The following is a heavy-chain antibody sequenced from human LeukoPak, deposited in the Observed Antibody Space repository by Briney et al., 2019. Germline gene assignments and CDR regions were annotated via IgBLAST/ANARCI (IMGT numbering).Heavy chain of an antibody. CDR2: ISSAGSA. Sequence: GGSLRLSCGASGFTFSSYAMTWVRQAPGKGLEWVSAISSAGSANYADSVKGRFTISRDNSKSTLGLQMNSLRAEDTAVYYCAKSLRWGFDYWGQGTLVTVSS. V-gene: IGHV3-23*01. CDR1: GFTFSSYA. CDR3: AKSLRWGFDY. D-gene: IGHD4-23*01. J-gene: IGHJ4*02.